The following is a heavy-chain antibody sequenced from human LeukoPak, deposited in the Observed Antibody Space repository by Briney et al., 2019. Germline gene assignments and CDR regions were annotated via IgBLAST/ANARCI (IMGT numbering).Heavy chain of an antibody. V-gene: IGHV3-74*01. Sequence: SGGSLRLSCAASGFTFSSYWMHWVRQAPGKGLVWVSHTNSDGSSTSYADSEKGRFTSSRDNAKNTLYLQMNSLRAEDTAVYYCARGLWGVATTFDYWGQGTLVTVSS. CDR3: ARGLWGVATTFDY. J-gene: IGHJ4*02. CDR1: GFTFSSYW. D-gene: IGHD5-24*01. CDR2: TNSDGSST.